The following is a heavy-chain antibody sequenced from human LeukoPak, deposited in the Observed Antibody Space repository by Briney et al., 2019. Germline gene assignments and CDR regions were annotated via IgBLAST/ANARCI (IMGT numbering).Heavy chain of an antibody. CDR3: ARDGYYGSNDAFDI. CDR1: RFTFSSYW. J-gene: IGHJ3*02. CDR2: INSDGSST. V-gene: IGHV3-74*01. Sequence: GGSLRLSCAASRFTFSSYWMHWVRQAPGKGLVWVSRINSDGSSTTCADSVKGRFTISRDNAKNTLYLQMNSLRAEDTAVYYCARDGYYGSNDAFDIWGQGTMVTVSS. D-gene: IGHD3-10*01.